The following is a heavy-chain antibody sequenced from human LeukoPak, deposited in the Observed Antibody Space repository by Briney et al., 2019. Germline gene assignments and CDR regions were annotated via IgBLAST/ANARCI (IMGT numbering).Heavy chain of an antibody. J-gene: IGHJ3*02. CDR3: ARRLGLGWLQNEDYAFDI. CDR2: IYPGDSDT. Sequence: PGESLKISCKGSGYSFTSYWIGWVRQMPGKGLEWMGIIYPGDSDTRYSPSFQGQVTISADKSISTAYLQWSSLKASDTAMYYCARRLGLGWLQNEDYAFDIWGQGTMVTVSS. CDR1: GYSFTSYW. V-gene: IGHV5-51*01. D-gene: IGHD5-24*01.